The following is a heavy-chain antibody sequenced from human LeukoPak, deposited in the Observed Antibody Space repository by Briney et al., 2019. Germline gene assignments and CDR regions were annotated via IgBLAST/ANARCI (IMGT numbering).Heavy chain of an antibody. V-gene: IGHV1-18*01. D-gene: IGHD3-22*01. J-gene: IGHJ4*02. CDR2: IRAYNGNT. CDR3: ARIKSITMIVVVADFDY. CDR1: GYTFTSYG. Sequence: VASVKVSCKASGYTFTSYGISWVRQAPGQGVEWMGWIRAYNGNTNYAQKLQGRVTLTTDTSTSTAYMELRSLRSDDTAVYYCARIKSITMIVVVADFDYWVQGSLVTVSS.